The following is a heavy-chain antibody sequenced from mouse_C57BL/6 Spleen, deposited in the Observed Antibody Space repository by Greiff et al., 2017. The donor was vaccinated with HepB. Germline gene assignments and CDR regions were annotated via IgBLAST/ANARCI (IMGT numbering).Heavy chain of an antibody. CDR2: IYPRDGST. CDR3: ARSGGYYGSSPFWYFDV. J-gene: IGHJ1*03. CDR1: GYTFTDHT. D-gene: IGHD1-1*01. V-gene: IGHV1-78*01. Sequence: VQLQQSDAELVKPGASVKISCKVSGYTFTDHTIHWMKQRPEQGLEWIGYIYPRDGSTKYNEKFKGKDTLTADKSSSTAYMQLNSLTSEDSAVYYCARSGGYYGSSPFWYFDVWGTGTTVTVSS.